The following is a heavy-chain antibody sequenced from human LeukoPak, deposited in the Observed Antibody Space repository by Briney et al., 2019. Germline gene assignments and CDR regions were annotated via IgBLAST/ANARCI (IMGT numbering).Heavy chain of an antibody. CDR2: ISSSGSTI. CDR3: ARDRYYYDSSGYYFYDY. Sequence: PGGSLRLSCAASGFTFSSYEMNWVRQAPRKGLERVSYISSSGSTIYYADSVKGRFTISRDNAKNSLYLQMNSLRAEDPAVYYCARDRYYYDSSGYYFYDYWGQGTLVTVFS. CDR1: GFTFSSYE. J-gene: IGHJ4*02. V-gene: IGHV3-48*03. D-gene: IGHD3-22*01.